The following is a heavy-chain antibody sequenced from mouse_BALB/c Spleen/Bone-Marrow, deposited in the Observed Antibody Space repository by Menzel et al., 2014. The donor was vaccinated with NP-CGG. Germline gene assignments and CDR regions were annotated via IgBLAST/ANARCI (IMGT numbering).Heavy chain of an antibody. V-gene: IGHV1S41*01. CDR3: AYYRYDVNY. D-gene: IGHD2-14*01. Sequence: DLVKPGASVKLSCKASGYTFTSYWINWIKQRPGQGLGWIGRIAPGSGSTYYNEMFKGKATLTVDTSSSTAYILLSSLSSEDSALYFCAYYRYDVNYWGQGTTLTVSS. CDR2: IAPGSGST. CDR1: GYTFTSYW. J-gene: IGHJ2*01.